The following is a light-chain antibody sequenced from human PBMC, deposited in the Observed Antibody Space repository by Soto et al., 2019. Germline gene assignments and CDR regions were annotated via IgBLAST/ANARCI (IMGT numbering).Light chain of an antibody. V-gene: IGKV1-5*01. J-gene: IGKJ5*01. CDR1: QSISSW. Sequence: DIQVTQSPSALSASVGDRVTFTCRASQSISSWLAWYQQKPGKAPKLLLYDASTLQSGVPSRFSGSGSGTDFTLTISRLHPDDFATYYCQQSYSTITSGQGRRLEI. CDR3: QQSYSTIT. CDR2: DAS.